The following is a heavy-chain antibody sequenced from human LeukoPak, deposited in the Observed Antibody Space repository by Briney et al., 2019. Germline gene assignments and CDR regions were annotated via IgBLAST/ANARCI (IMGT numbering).Heavy chain of an antibody. V-gene: IGHV1-24*01. J-gene: IGHJ5*02. CDR1: GYTFTSYG. D-gene: IGHD3-10*01. CDR3: ARGGAGTYYKRDGWFDP. Sequence: ASVKVSCKASGYTFTSYGISWVRQAPGQGLEWMGGFDPEDGETIYAQKFQGRVTMTEDTSTDTAYMELNSLTSEDTAVYYCARGGAGTYYKRDGWFDPWGQGTEVTVSS. CDR2: FDPEDGET.